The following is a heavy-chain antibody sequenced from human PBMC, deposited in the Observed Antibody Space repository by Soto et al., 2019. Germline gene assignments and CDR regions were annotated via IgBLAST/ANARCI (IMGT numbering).Heavy chain of an antibody. CDR1: GYTFTSYD. J-gene: IGHJ5*02. D-gene: IGHD6-19*01. CDR2: MNPNSGNT. V-gene: IGHV1-8*01. Sequence: ASVKVSCKASGYTFTSYDINWVRQATGQGLEWMGWMNPNSGNTGYSQKFQGRVTMTRNTSISTAYIELSSLRSEDTAVYYCARGYSSGWYFDWFDPWGQGTLVTVS. CDR3: ARGYSSGWYFDWFDP.